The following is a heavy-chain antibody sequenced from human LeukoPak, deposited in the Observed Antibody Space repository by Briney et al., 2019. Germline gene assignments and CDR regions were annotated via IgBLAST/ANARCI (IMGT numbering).Heavy chain of an antibody. CDR2: INPNSGGT. D-gene: IGHD6-13*01. CDR1: GYTFTGYY. CDR3: ARDRTIAAAASGY. J-gene: IGHJ4*02. Sequence: ASVKVSCKASGYTFTGYYMHWVRQAPGQGLEWMGWINPNSGGTNYAQKFQGRVTMTRDTSISTAYMELSRLRSDDTAVYYCARDRTIAAAASGYWGQGTLVTVSS. V-gene: IGHV1-2*02.